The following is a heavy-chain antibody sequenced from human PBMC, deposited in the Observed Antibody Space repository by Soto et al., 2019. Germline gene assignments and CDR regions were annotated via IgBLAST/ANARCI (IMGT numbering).Heavy chain of an antibody. CDR3: ARDPSLNGGNTNGYIDS. V-gene: IGHV3-23*01. Sequence: EVQLLESGGGLIQPGGSLRLSCAASGFTFSSYAMNWVRQSPGKGLEWVSLISGSADRTYYTDSVKDRFTISRDNSMNPLDLQMSSLRANYTAVYYCARDPSLNGGNTNGYIDSCGQGTLVTVSS. CDR1: GFTFSSYA. J-gene: IGHJ4*02. D-gene: IGHD2-15*01. CDR2: ISGSADRT.